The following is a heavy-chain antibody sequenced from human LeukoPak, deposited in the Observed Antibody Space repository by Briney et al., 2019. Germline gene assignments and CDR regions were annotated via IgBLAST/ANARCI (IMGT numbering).Heavy chain of an antibody. Sequence: ASVKVSCTASGYTFASYDINWVRQAPGQGLEWMGWLNPNSGKTGYAQKFQGRVTITRNTPINTAYMELSSLTSEDTAVYYCARMTVSGRDNWFDPWGQGTLVTVSS. CDR2: LNPNSGKT. J-gene: IGHJ5*02. V-gene: IGHV1-8*03. D-gene: IGHD6-19*01. CDR3: ARMTVSGRDNWFDP. CDR1: GYTFASYD.